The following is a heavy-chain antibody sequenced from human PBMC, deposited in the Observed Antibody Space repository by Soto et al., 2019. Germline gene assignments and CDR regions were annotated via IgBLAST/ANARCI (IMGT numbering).Heavy chain of an antibody. CDR2: ISSSSSTI. J-gene: IGHJ5*02. V-gene: IGHV3-48*02. Sequence: EVQLVESGGGLVQPGGSLRLTCAASGFTFSSYSMNWVRQAPGKGLEWVSYISSSSSTIYYADSVKGRFTISRDNAKNSLYLQMNSLRDEDTAVYYCAREWNPLNWFDPWGQGTLVTVSS. CDR1: GFTFSSYS. CDR3: AREWNPLNWFDP. D-gene: IGHD1-1*01.